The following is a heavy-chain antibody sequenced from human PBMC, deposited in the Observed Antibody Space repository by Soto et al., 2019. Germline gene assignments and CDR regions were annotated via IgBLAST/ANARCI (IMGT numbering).Heavy chain of an antibody. Sequence: GESLKISCKGSGYSFTSYWIGWVRQMPGKGLEWMGIIYPGDSDTRYSPSFQGQVTVSADKSISTAYLQWSSLKASDTAMYYCAGTSSSSRFYYYGMDVWGQGTTVTVSS. CDR3: AGTSSSSRFYYYGMDV. V-gene: IGHV5-51*01. J-gene: IGHJ6*02. D-gene: IGHD6-6*01. CDR1: GYSFTSYW. CDR2: IYPGDSDT.